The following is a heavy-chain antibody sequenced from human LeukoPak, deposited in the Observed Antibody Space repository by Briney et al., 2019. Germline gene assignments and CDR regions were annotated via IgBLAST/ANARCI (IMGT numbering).Heavy chain of an antibody. D-gene: IGHD3-10*01. CDR2: IYYSGST. CDR3: ARANRRITMVRGVIALFDP. V-gene: IGHV4-59*01. Sequence: SETLSLACTVSGGSISSYYWSWIRQPPGKGLEWIGYIYYSGSTNYNPSLKSRVTISVDTSKNQFSLKLSSVTAADTAVYYCARANRRITMVRGVIALFDPWGQGTLVTVSS. J-gene: IGHJ5*02. CDR1: GGSISSYY.